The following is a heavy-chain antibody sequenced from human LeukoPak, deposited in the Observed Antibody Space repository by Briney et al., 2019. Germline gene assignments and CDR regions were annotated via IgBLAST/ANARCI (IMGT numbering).Heavy chain of an antibody. CDR3: ASWAYYYYGMDV. CDR1: GFTFSDHY. CDR2: ISSSGSTI. D-gene: IGHD7-27*01. J-gene: IGHJ6*02. V-gene: IGHV3-11*01. Sequence: GGSLRLSCAASGFTFSDHYMSWIRQAPGKGLEWVSYISSSGSTIYYADSVKGRFTISRDNAKNSLYLQMNSLRAEGTAVYYCASWAYYYYGMDVWGQGTTVTVSS.